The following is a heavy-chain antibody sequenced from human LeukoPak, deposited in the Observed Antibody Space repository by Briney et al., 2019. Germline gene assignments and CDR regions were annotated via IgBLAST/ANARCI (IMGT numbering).Heavy chain of an antibody. Sequence: ASVKVSCKASGYTFTSYAMHWVRQAPGQRLEWMGWINAGNGNTKYSQKFQGRVTITRDTSASTAYMELSSLRSEDTAVYYCVRGSRYWLPMARYYYYGMDVWGQGTTVTVSS. CDR1: GYTFTSYA. CDR2: INAGNGNT. V-gene: IGHV1-3*01. J-gene: IGHJ6*02. CDR3: VRGSRYWLPMARYYYYGMDV. D-gene: IGHD5-12*01.